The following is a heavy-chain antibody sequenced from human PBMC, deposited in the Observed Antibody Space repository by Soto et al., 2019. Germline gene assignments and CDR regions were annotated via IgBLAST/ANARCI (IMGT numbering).Heavy chain of an antibody. CDR1: GFTFSTYT. V-gene: IGHV3-21*01. Sequence: PGGCLRLSCAASGFTFSTYTLNWVRQAPGKGLEWVSSISSGSSYIYYADSVKGRFTISRDNSKNTLYLQMNSLRAEDTAVYYCARDMGYYDSSGYYYADNQTDYWGQGTLVTVSS. J-gene: IGHJ4*02. D-gene: IGHD3-22*01. CDR2: ISSGSSYI. CDR3: ARDMGYYDSSGYYYADNQTDY.